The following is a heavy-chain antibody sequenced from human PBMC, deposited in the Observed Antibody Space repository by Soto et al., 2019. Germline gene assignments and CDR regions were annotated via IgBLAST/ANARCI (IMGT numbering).Heavy chain of an antibody. V-gene: IGHV1-2*02. J-gene: IGHJ5*02. CDR3: AREIQLPQWFDP. CDR1: GYTFTGYY. CDR2: INPNSGGT. D-gene: IGHD5-18*01. Sequence: ASVKVSCKASGYTFTGYYMHWVRQAPGQGLEWTGWINPNSGGTNYAQKFQGRVTMTRDTSISTAYMELSRLRSDDTAVYYCAREIQLPQWFDPWGQGTLVTVSS.